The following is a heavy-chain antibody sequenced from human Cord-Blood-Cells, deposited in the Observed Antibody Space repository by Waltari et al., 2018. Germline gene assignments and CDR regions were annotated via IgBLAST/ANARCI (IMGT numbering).Heavy chain of an antibody. CDR2: IIPIFGTA. D-gene: IGHD3-22*01. V-gene: IGHV1-69*01. J-gene: IGHJ6*02. Sequence: QVQLVQSGAEVKKPGSSVKVSCKASGGTFSSYAISWVRQAPGHGLGWMGGIIPIFGTANYAQKFQGRVTITADESTSTAYMEVSSLRSEDTAVYYCASRTSELEYDSSGYYYYYYGMDVWGQGTTVTVSS. CDR1: GGTFSSYA. CDR3: ASRTSELEYDSSGYYYYYYGMDV.